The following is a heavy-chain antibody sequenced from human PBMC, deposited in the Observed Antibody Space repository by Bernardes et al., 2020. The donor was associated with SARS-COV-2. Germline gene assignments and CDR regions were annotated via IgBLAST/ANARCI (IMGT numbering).Heavy chain of an antibody. D-gene: IGHD6-6*01. CDR1: GFTFSKNA. V-gene: IGHV3-23*01. CDR2: ISAIGGST. J-gene: IGHJ6*02. CDR3: SKNAKYSSSSMEV. Sequence: GGSLRLSCVASGFTFSKNAMTWVRQVPGKGLEWVSAISAIGGSTYYAESVKGRFTISRDNSKNTLYLEMTSLRAEDTAVYYCSKNAKYSSSSMEVWGQGTTV.